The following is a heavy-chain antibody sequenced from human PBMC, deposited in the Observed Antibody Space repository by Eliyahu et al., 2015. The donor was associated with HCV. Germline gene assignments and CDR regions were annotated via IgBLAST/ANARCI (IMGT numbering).Heavy chain of an antibody. D-gene: IGHD3-22*01. J-gene: IGHJ4*02. CDR2: VYSSGRT. Sequence: QLQLQESGPRLVKPSETLSLTCTXSGDSIARNNYFWGWIRQPPGQGLXXIGTVYSSGRTSYHPSLKSRVTISIDTSKNQFSLKLTSVTAADTAIYYCARDGSGSKGDYWGQGILVTVSS. V-gene: IGHV4-39*07. CDR3: ARDGSGSKGDY. CDR1: GDSIARNNYF.